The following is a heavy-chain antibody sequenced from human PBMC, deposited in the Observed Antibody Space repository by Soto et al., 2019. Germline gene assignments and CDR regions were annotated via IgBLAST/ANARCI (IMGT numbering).Heavy chain of an antibody. J-gene: IGHJ2*01. D-gene: IGHD6-13*01. CDR2: IYYSGST. CDR1: GGSVSTGVHY. V-gene: IGHV4-61*08. CDR3: ARGYYTSWYWFDR. Sequence: QVQLQESGPGLVKPSETLSLTCTVSVSGGSVSTGVHYWSWIRQPPGKGLEWIGYIYYSGSTNYNPSLKSRVTISVDTSKNQFALKLTSVTAADTAVYYCARGYYTSWYWFDRWGRGTLVTVSS.